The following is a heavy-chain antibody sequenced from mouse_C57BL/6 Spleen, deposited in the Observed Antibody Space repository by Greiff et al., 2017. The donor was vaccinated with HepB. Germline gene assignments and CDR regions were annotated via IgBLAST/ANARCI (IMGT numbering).Heavy chain of an antibody. V-gene: IGHV5-4*03. J-gene: IGHJ4*01. CDR1: GFTFSSYA. Sequence: EVKLVESGGGLVKPGGSLKLSCAASGFTFSSYAMSWVRQTPEKRLEWVATISDGGSYTYYPDNVKGRFTISRDNAKNNLYLQMSHLKSEDTAMYYCARAPTRDYAMDYWGQGTSVTVSS. CDR3: ARAPTRDYAMDY. CDR2: ISDGGSYT.